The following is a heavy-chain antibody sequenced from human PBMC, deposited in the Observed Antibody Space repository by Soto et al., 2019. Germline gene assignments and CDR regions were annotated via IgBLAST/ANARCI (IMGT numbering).Heavy chain of an antibody. D-gene: IGHD6-25*01. J-gene: IGHJ5*01. CDR3: AKEGRRCGLGYPGEPLLVSGHS. Sequence: QTKGKGLEWVATISHDGGKKYYTDSVKGRFTISRDNSKNTLYLQMNSLIPEDTAVFYCAKEGRRCGLGYPGEPLLVSGHS. V-gene: IGHV3-30*18. CDR2: ISHDGGKK.